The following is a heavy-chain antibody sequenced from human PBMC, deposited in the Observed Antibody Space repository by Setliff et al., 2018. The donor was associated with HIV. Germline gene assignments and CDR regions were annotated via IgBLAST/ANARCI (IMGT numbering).Heavy chain of an antibody. CDR3: ARHDGTYCGGDCYLLGYFDL. Sequence: SETLSLTCAVSAYSINSGYYWGWIRQSPGKGLEWTASIYHSGSTYYNPSLKSRVTISVDTSKNQFSLKLSSVTAADTAVYYCARHDGTYCGGDCYLLGYFDLWGRGTLVTAPQ. CDR2: IYHSGST. CDR1: AYSINSGYY. J-gene: IGHJ2*01. D-gene: IGHD2-21*02. V-gene: IGHV4-38-2*01.